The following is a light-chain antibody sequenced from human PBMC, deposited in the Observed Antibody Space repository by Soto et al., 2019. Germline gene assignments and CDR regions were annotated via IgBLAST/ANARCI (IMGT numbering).Light chain of an antibody. V-gene: IGKV1-39*01. CDR3: QQSYSTPLT. CDR1: QSISSH. Sequence: DIQMTQSPSSLSASVGDRVTITCRASQSISSHLNWYQQKPGKAPKLLIYAASSLQSGVPSRFSGSGSGTDFTLTISSLKPEDFATYYCQQSYSTPLTFGGGTKVEIK. CDR2: AAS. J-gene: IGKJ4*01.